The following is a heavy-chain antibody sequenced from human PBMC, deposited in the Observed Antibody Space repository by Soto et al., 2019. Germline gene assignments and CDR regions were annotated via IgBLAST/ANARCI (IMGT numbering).Heavy chain of an antibody. Sequence: PSQTLSLTCAISVDSVSRNSAAWNWLRQSPSRGLEWLGRTYYRSKWYNDYAGSVESRITINPDTSKDQFSPQRNSVTPEDTAVYYCARLRGIAVADAFDIWGQGTMV. D-gene: IGHD6-19*01. CDR3: ARLRGIAVADAFDI. V-gene: IGHV6-1*01. J-gene: IGHJ3*02. CDR1: VDSVSRNSAA. CDR2: TYYRSKWYN.